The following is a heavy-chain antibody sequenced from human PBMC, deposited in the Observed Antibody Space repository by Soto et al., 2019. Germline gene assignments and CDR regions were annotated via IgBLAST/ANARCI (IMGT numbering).Heavy chain of an antibody. Sequence: PLETLSLTCTVSGRSISSSSYYWGWIRPPPGKGLEWIGSIYYSGSTYYNPSLKSRVTISVDTSKNQFSLKLSSVTAADTAVYYCARHVGLQLPGYFDYWGQGTLVTVSS. J-gene: IGHJ4*02. CDR2: IYYSGST. CDR1: GRSISSSSYY. D-gene: IGHD6-6*01. CDR3: ARHVGLQLPGYFDY. V-gene: IGHV4-39*01.